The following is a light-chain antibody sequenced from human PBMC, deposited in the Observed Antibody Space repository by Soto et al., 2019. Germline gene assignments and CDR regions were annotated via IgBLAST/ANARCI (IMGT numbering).Light chain of an antibody. CDR1: ESVSSY. CDR3: QQRSNWLLT. CDR2: DAS. J-gene: IGKJ3*01. V-gene: IGKV3-11*01. Sequence: EIVLTHSPDTLSLSPGERATLSCRASESVSSYLAWYQQKPGQAPRLLIYDASNRATGIPARSSGSGSGTDFTLTISSLEPEDFAVYYCQQRSNWLLTFGPGTKVDIK.